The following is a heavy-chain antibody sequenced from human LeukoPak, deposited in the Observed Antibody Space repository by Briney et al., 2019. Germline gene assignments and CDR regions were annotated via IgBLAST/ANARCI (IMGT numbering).Heavy chain of an antibody. V-gene: IGHV4-59*08. J-gene: IGHJ4*02. CDR2: IYYSGST. CDR1: GDSISSYY. CDR3: ARLPFYDSSGY. Sequence: SETLSLTCTVSGDSISSYYWSWIRQPPGKGLEWIGYIYYSGSTNYNPSLKSRVTISVDTSRNQFSLKLSSVTAADTAVNYCARLPFYDSSGYWGQGTLVTVSS. D-gene: IGHD3-22*01.